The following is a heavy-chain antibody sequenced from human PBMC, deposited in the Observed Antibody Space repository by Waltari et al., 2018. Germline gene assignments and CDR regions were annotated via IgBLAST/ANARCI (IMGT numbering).Heavy chain of an antibody. CDR3: AGDYSSSDRNGMDV. J-gene: IGHJ6*02. D-gene: IGHD6-6*01. Sequence: QVQLQESGPGLVKPSQTLSLTCTVSGGSISSGSYYWSWIRQPAGKGLEWIGYIYTSGSTNYNPSLKSRVTISVDTSKNQFSLKLSSVTAADTAVYYCAGDYSSSDRNGMDVWGQGTTVTVSS. CDR1: GGSISSGSYY. V-gene: IGHV4-61*09. CDR2: IYTSGST.